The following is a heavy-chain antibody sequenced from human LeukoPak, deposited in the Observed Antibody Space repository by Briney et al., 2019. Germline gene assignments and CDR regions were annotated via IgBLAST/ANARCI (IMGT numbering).Heavy chain of an antibody. Sequence: ASVKVSCKASGYTFTSYGISWVRQAPGQGLEWMGWISAYNGNTSYAQKFQGRVTMTRDMSTSTVYMELSSLRSEDTAVYYCARAGRFSYYYDSSGLRYDYWGQGTLVTVSS. J-gene: IGHJ4*02. CDR3: ARAGRFSYYYDSSGLRYDY. CDR2: ISAYNGNT. CDR1: GYTFTSYG. V-gene: IGHV1-18*01. D-gene: IGHD3-22*01.